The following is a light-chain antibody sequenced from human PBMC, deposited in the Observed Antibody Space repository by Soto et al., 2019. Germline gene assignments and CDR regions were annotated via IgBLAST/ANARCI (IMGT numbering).Light chain of an antibody. CDR1: QSVINNR. CDR3: QQYGPSAQYT. V-gene: IGKV3-20*01. CDR2: DAS. J-gene: IGKJ2*01. Sequence: EIVLTQSPGTLSLSPGERATLSCRASQSVINNRLAWYQQKSGQAPRLLIYDASTRAPGSPDRFSGSGSGTEFTLTISRLEPEDFVVYHSQQYGPSAQYTFGQGTKLEIK.